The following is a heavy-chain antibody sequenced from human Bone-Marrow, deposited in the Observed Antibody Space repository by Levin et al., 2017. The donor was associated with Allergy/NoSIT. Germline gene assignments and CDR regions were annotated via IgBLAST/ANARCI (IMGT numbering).Heavy chain of an antibody. CDR3: ARGASLDTTEVYSWVGYYYAMDV. D-gene: IGHD1-1*01. CDR1: GSTFRMHG. Sequence: GGSLRLSCAASGSTFRMHGMHWVRQAPGRGLQWVAAISYDSTTTYSADSVKGRFTISRDNSNLYLRMTRLTTEYSAICSCARGASLDTTEVYSWVGYYYAMDVWGQGTPVTVS. CDR2: ISYDSTTT. V-gene: IGHV3-30*03. J-gene: IGHJ6*02.